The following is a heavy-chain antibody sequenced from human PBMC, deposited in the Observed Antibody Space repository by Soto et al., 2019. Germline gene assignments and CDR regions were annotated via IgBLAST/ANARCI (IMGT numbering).Heavy chain of an antibody. CDR1: GFTFSRNT. CDR3: VKDEGIEAMDV. D-gene: IGHD3-3*02. V-gene: IGHV3-21*01. J-gene: IGHJ6*02. Sequence: PGGSVRLSCVTSGFTFSRNTMNWVRQAPGKGLEWVASITSSGSYVYYADSVKGRFSASRDNAKNSLSLQMDSLRPDDTAIYFCVKDEGIEAMDVWGQGTTVTVSS. CDR2: ITSSGSYV.